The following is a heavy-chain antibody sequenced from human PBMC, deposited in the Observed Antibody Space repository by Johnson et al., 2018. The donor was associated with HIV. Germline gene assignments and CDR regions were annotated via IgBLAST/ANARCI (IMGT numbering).Heavy chain of an antibody. J-gene: IGHJ3*02. Sequence: VLLVESGGGLVQPGRSLRLSCAASGFTFDDYAMHWVRQAPGKGLEWVSGISWNSGSIGYADSVKGRFTISRDNAKNSLYLQMNSLRAEDTAVYYCARWGRGSIVLVVYARSDAFDIWGQGTMVTVSS. CDR1: GFTFDDYA. V-gene: IGHV3-9*01. CDR2: ISWNSGSI. CDR3: ARWGRGSIVLVVYARSDAFDI. D-gene: IGHD2-8*02.